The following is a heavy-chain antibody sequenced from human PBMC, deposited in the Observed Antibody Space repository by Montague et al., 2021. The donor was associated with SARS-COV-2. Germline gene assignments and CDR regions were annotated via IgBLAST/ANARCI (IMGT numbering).Heavy chain of an antibody. CDR1: GGSISSYY. CDR2: IYYSGST. D-gene: IGHD2-15*01. CDR3: ARRSSGYCSGCSCYSAFDP. J-gene: IGHJ5*02. Sequence: SETLSLTCTVSGGSISSYYWSWIRQPPGKGLEWIGYIYYSGSTNYNPSLRSRVTISLDTSTNQFSLKLSSVTAADTAVYYCARRSSGYCSGCSCYSAFDPWGQGTLVTVSS. V-gene: IGHV4-59*01.